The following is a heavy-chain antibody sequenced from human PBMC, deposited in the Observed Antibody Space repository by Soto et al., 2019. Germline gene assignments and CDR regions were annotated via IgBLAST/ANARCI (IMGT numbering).Heavy chain of an antibody. J-gene: IGHJ4*02. CDR3: ARRWNYYLDF. CDR1: GFPFREFG. D-gene: IGHD1-1*01. CDR2: ISYDGSD. V-gene: IGHV3-33*05. Sequence: QMQLVESGGGVVQPGRSLRLSCVASGFPFREFGMHWVRQAPGKGLEWVALISYDGSDYADSVKGRFTISRDDSRDTLFLHMHTLRPDDTGVYYCARRWNYYLDFWGQGTLVAVSS.